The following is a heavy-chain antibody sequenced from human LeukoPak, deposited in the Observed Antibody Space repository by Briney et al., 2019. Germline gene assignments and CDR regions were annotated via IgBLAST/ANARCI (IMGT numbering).Heavy chain of an antibody. CDR3: ARDQSRTYYGDYVAY. CDR1: GFTLSSYS. CDR2: ISSSSSYI. D-gene: IGHD3-3*01. V-gene: IGHV3-21*01. J-gene: IGHJ4*02. Sequence: GGSLRLSRAASGFTLSSYSMNWVRQAPGKGLEWVSSISSSSSYIYYADSVKGRFTISRDNAKNSLYLQMNSLRAEDTAVYYCARDQSRTYYGDYVAYWGQGTLVTVSS.